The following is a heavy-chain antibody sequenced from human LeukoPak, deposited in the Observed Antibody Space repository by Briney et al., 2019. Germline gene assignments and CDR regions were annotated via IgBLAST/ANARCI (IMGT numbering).Heavy chain of an antibody. D-gene: IGHD1-26*01. V-gene: IGHV3-7*04. CDR1: GFTFSSYW. CDR3: ARAYSGSYPPYYFDN. Sequence: GGSLRLSCAASGFTFSSYWMSWVRQAPGKGLEWVANIKQDGSEKYYVDSVKGRFTISRDNAKNSLYLQMNSVRAEDTAVYYCARAYSGSYPPYYFDNWGQGTLVPVSS. CDR2: IKQDGSEK. J-gene: IGHJ4*02.